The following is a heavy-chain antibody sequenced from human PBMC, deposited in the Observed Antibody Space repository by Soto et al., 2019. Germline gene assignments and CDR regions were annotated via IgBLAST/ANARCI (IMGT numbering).Heavy chain of an antibody. CDR3: ASDKITGLFDY. J-gene: IGHJ4*02. CDR1: GGSFSAYS. D-gene: IGHD2-8*02. Sequence: QVQLQQWGAGLLKPSETLSLTCAVYGGSFSAYSWTWIRRPPGTGLEWIGEINHSGSTNYNPSLKSRVTISVDTSKNQFSLKLTSVTAADTAVYYCASDKITGLFDYWGQGALVTVSS. V-gene: IGHV4-34*01. CDR2: INHSGST.